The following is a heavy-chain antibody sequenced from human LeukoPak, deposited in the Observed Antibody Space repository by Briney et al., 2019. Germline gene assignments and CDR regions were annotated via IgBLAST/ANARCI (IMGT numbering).Heavy chain of an antibody. CDR3: ARHEARGSGSYRFDY. J-gene: IGHJ4*02. CDR2: IYYSGST. V-gene: IGHV4-39*01. Sequence: SETLSLTCTVSGGSISSSSYYWGWIRQPPGKGLEWIGSIYYSGSTYYNPSLKSRVTISVDTSKNQFSLKLSSVTAADTAVYYCARHEARGSGSYRFDYWGQGTLVTVSS. D-gene: IGHD3-10*01. CDR1: GGSISSSSYY.